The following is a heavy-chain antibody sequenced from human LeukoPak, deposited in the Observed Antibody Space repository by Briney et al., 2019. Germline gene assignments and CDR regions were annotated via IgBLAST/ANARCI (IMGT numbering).Heavy chain of an antibody. D-gene: IGHD1-14*01. CDR1: GFTLGNSW. CDR3: VVVVEPPDSDGFDV. J-gene: IGHJ3*01. CDR2: INADGSTA. Sequence: GGSLRLSCAASGFTLGNSWVRWVRQAPGKGLVWVSLINADGSTATYADSVKGRFTISRDNARNTLSLQMNSLTIEDTAVYYCVVVVEPPDSDGFDVWGQGTMITVS. V-gene: IGHV3-74*01.